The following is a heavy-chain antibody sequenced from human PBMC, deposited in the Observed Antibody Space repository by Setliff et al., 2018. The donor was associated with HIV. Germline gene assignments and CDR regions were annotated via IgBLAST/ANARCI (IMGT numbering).Heavy chain of an antibody. CDR3: ARGGGGYNFWSGYPSFDY. CDR2: ISAYNGST. J-gene: IGHJ4*02. CDR1: GYTFTGYG. V-gene: IGHV1-18*01. D-gene: IGHD3-3*01. Sequence: ASVKVSCKASGYTFTGYGISWVRQAPGQGLEWMGWISAYNGSTNYAQKLQGRVTMTTDTSTSTAYMELGSLRSDDTAVYYCARGGGGYNFWSGYPSFDYWGQGTLVTVSS.